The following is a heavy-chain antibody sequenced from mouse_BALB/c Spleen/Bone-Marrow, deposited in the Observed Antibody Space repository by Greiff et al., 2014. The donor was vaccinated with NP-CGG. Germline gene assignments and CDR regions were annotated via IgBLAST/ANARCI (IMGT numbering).Heavy chain of an antibody. J-gene: IGHJ3*01. CDR3: ARSDYRFDPLPY. Sequence: VQLQQSGAELVMPGASVKMSCKASGHTFTDYWMHWVKQRPGQGLEWIGVIDTSDSYTSYNQKFKGKATLTVDESSSTAYMQLSSLTSEDSAVYYCARSDYRFDPLPYWGQGTLVTVSA. CDR1: GHTFTDYW. CDR2: IDTSDSYT. V-gene: IGHV1-69*01. D-gene: IGHD2-14*01.